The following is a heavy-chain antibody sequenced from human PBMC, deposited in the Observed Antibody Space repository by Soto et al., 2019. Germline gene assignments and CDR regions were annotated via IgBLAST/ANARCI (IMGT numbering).Heavy chain of an antibody. CDR1: GGSFSGYY. D-gene: IGHD2-2*02. CDR3: ARGVRCSSTSCYKEYFDL. Sequence: SETLSLTCAVYGGSFSGYYWSWIRQPPGKGLEWIGEINHSGSTNYNPSLKSRVTISVDTSKNQFSLKLSSVTAADTAVYYCARGVRCSSTSCYKEYFDLWGRGTLVT. V-gene: IGHV4-34*01. J-gene: IGHJ2*01. CDR2: INHSGST.